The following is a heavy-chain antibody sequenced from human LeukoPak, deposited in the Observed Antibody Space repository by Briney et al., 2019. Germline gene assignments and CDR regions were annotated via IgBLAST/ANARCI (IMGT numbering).Heavy chain of an antibody. J-gene: IGHJ3*02. CDR1: GGSFSNFY. Sequence: SETLSLTCAVFGGSFSNFYWTWIRQPPGKGLEWIGYINYSGSTNYNPSLQSRVTISVDTSKNQFSLKLSSVTAADTAVFYCTKVGPTGAFDIWGQGTMVTVSS. V-gene: IGHV4-59*01. D-gene: IGHD1-26*01. CDR3: TKVGPTGAFDI. CDR2: INYSGST.